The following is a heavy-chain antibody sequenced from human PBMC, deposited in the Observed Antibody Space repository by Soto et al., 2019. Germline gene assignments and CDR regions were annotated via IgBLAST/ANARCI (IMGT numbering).Heavy chain of an antibody. V-gene: IGHV4-39*01. CDR2: IYYSGST. J-gene: IGHJ1*01. CDR1: GGSISSSSYY. CDR3: ARQWAEYFQH. Sequence: SETLSLTCTVSGGSISSSSYYWGWIRQPPGKGLEWIGSIYYSGSTYYNPSLKSRVTISVDTSKNQFSLKLSSVTAADTAVYYCARQWAEYFQHWGQGTLVTVSS.